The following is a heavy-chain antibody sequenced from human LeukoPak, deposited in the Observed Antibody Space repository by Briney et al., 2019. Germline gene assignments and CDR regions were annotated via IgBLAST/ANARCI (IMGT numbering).Heavy chain of an antibody. CDR1: EFTFSNYG. CDR2: IGYDGTNI. J-gene: IGHJ5*02. CDR3: AKDMRYGDYGWFDP. D-gene: IGHD4-17*01. V-gene: IGHV3-30*02. Sequence: GGSRGLSGAAPEFTFSNYGRHWVGKPPGKGLKGVTFIGYDGTNIYYADSVKGRFTISRDNSRNALYLQMSSLRAEDTAVYYCAKDMRYGDYGWFDPWGQGTLVTVSS.